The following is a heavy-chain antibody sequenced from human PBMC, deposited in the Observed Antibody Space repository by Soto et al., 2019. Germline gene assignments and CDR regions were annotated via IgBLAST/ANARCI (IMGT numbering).Heavy chain of an antibody. D-gene: IGHD4-17*01. V-gene: IGHV4-30-4*01. CDR1: GGSISSGDYY. Sequence: PSETLSLTCTVSGGSISSGDYYWSWIRQPPGRGLEWIGYIYYSGSTYYNPSLKSRVTISVDTSKNQFSLKLSSVTAADTAVYYCARQGTVTPWDEYFDYWGQGTLVTVSS. CDR2: IYYSGST. CDR3: ARQGTVTPWDEYFDY. J-gene: IGHJ4*02.